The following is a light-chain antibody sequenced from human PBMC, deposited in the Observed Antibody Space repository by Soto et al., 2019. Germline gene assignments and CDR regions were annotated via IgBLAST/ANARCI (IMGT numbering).Light chain of an antibody. Sequence: QSALTQPASVSGSPGQSITISCTGTSSDVGGYNYVSWYQQHPGKAPKFMIYDVSNRPSGVSNRLSGSKSGNTASLTSSGRQAEDEADYYCCSYTTSNTRQVVFGTGTKLTVL. V-gene: IGLV2-14*01. J-gene: IGLJ1*01. CDR1: SSDVGGYNY. CDR3: CSYTTSNTRQVV. CDR2: DVS.